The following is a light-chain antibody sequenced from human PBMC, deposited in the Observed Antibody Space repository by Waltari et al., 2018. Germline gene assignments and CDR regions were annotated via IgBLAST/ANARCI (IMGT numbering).Light chain of an antibody. CDR3: QQYNNWPIT. Sequence: EIVMTQSPATLSVSPGERATLSCRASQSVSSYLAWYQQKPGQAPRLLIYGAATRATGIRARFSGSGSGTDFTLTISSLQSEDFAVYYCQQYNNWPITFGPGTKLDIK. CDR2: GAA. V-gene: IGKV3-15*01. J-gene: IGKJ3*01. CDR1: QSVSSY.